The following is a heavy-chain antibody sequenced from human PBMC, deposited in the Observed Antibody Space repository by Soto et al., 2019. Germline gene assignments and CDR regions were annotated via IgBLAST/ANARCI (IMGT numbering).Heavy chain of an antibody. Sequence: GGSLRLSCAASGFTFSNYAMSWVRQAPGKGLEWVSAISGSGGSTYYADSVKGRITISRDKSKNTLYLQVNGLRAEDSAVDYCAKRGCSSCCYAFDIWGQGTMVTVSS. CDR3: AKRGCSSCCYAFDI. CDR2: ISGSGGST. V-gene: IGHV3-23*01. CDR1: GFTFSNYA. D-gene: IGHD6-13*01. J-gene: IGHJ3*02.